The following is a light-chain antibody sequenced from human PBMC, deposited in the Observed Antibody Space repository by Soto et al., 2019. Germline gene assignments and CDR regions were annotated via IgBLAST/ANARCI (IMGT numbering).Light chain of an antibody. CDR2: EVS. Sequence: QSVLTQPASVSGSPGQSITISCTGTSSDVGAYDYVSWYQQHPGKAPKFMLYEVSNRPSGLSDRFSGSKSGNTASLTISGLQAEDEADYYCSPFTTSNTRVFGGGTKLTVL. J-gene: IGLJ3*02. V-gene: IGLV2-14*01. CDR1: SSDVGAYDY. CDR3: SPFTTSNTRV.